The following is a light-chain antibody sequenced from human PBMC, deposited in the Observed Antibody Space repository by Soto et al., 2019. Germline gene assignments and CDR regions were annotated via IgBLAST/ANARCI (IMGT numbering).Light chain of an antibody. V-gene: IGKV1-5*01. CDR1: QSISRW. J-gene: IGKJ2*01. CDR2: DAS. Sequence: DIQMTQSPSTLSASAGDRVTITCRASQSISRWLAWYQQKPGKAPKLLIYDASSLESGVPSRFSGSGSGTEVTLPLSSLHPDDFATYYCQHYNIYYPYTFGQGTKLEIK. CDR3: QHYNIYYPYT.